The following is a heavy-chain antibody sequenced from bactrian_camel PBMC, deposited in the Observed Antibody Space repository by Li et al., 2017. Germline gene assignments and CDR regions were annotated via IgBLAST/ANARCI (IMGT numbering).Heavy chain of an antibody. D-gene: IGHD8*01. Sequence: VQLVESGGGLVQPGGSLRLSCAASGFTFSSYYMSWVRQAPGKDREAVASIRTYDGTSYYHDSVKGRFAISRDNAKNTLFLHMNDLKPEDTAMYYCATTQGGELCSSDNWIYIFDVFGQGTQVTVS. V-gene: IGHV3-2*01. CDR1: GFTFSSYY. CDR2: IRTYDGTS. J-gene: IGHJ4*01.